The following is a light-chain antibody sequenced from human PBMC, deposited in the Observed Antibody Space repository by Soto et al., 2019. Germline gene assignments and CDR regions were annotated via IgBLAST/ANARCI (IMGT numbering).Light chain of an antibody. CDR1: QSVDNN. Sequence: EIVMTQSPATLSVSPGERATLSCRASQSVDNNLAWYQQKPGQAPRLLIYSASTRATGIPARFSASGSGTEFTLTISSLQSEDFALYYCQHYNNWWTFGQGTKV. V-gene: IGKV3-15*01. J-gene: IGKJ1*01. CDR3: QHYNNWWT. CDR2: SAS.